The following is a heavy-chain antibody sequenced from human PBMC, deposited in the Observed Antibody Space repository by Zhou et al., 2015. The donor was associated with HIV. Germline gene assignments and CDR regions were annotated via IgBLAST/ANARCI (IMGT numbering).Heavy chain of an antibody. CDR3: ARDVYLDQALGH. CDR2: FSLDLGTI. D-gene: IGHD5/OR15-5a*01. J-gene: IGHJ4*02. V-gene: IGHV3-9*01. Sequence: EVQLVQSGGGLAQPGRSLTLSCAASGFVFEKYAMHWVRQVPGKGLEWVAGFSLDLGTIDYADSVRGRFTVSRDNAKNTLYLQMNSLRADDTAVYYCARDVYLDQALGHWGQGILVTVSS. CDR1: GFVFEKYA.